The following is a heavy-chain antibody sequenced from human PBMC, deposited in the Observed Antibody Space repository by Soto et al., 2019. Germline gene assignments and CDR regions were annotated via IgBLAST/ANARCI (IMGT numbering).Heavy chain of an antibody. CDR2: INPSNGGT. CDR3: ARDQGSGGSCYDI. J-gene: IGHJ3*02. CDR1: GYTFTSYA. V-gene: IGHV1-2*04. D-gene: IGHD2-15*01. Sequence: ASVKVSCKASGYTFTSYAMHWVRQAPGQRLEWMGRINPSNGGTKYAQKFQGWVTMTRDTSISTAYMELSRLRSDDTAVYYCARDQGSGGSCYDIWGQGTMVTVSS.